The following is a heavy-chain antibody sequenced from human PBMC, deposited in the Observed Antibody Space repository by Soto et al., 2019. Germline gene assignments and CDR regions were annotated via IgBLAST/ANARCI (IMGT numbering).Heavy chain of an antibody. J-gene: IGHJ6*02. CDR1: GYSISSGYY. CDR2: IYHSGST. Sequence: SETLSLACAVSGYSISSGYYWCWIRQPPGKGLEWIGSIYHSGSTYYNPSLKSRVTISVDTSKNQFSLKLSSVTAADTAVYYCASQEDYGMDVWGQGTTVTVSS. CDR3: ASQEDYGMDV. V-gene: IGHV4-38-2*01.